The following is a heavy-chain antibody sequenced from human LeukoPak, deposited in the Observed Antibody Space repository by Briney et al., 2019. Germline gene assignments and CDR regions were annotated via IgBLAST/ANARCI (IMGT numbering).Heavy chain of an antibody. D-gene: IGHD2-15*01. CDR1: GFTFSSYW. CDR3: ARGYCSGRSCYNGMDV. Sequence: GGSLRLSCAASGFTFSSYWMSWVRQAPGKGLEWVANIKQDGSEKYYVDSVKGRFTISRDNAKNSLYLQMNSLRAEDTAVYYCARGYCSGRSCYNGMDVWGQGTTVTVSS. V-gene: IGHV3-7*02. J-gene: IGHJ6*02. CDR2: IKQDGSEK.